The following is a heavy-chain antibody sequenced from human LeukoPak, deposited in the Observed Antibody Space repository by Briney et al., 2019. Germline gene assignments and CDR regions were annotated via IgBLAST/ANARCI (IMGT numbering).Heavy chain of an antibody. CDR3: AKDGYGDFHYYYVDV. CDR1: GFTFSSYG. V-gene: IGHV3-23*01. CDR2: ISGSGGST. D-gene: IGHD4-17*01. Sequence: GGSLRLSCAASGFTFSSYGMSWVRQAPGKGLEWVSAISGSGGSTYYADSVKGRFTISRDNSKNTLYLQMNSLRAEDTAVYYCAKDGYGDFHYYYVDVWGKGTTVTISS. J-gene: IGHJ6*03.